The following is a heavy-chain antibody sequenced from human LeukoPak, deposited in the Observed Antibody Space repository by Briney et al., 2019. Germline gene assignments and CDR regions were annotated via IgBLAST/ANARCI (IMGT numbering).Heavy chain of an antibody. CDR1: GYTFTSYY. D-gene: IGHD5-24*01. V-gene: IGHV1-46*01. CDR3: ARANLKGWLQSQSLNY. Sequence: ASVKASCKASGYTFTSYYMHWVRQAPGQGLEWMGIINPSGGSTSYAQKFQGRVTMTRDTSTSTVYMELSSLRSEDTAVYYCARANLKGWLQSQSLNYWGQGTLVTVSS. J-gene: IGHJ4*02. CDR2: INPSGGST.